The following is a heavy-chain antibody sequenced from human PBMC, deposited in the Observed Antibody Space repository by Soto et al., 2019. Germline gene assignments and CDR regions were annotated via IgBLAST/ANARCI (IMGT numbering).Heavy chain of an antibody. J-gene: IGHJ6*03. CDR3: ARHRKNVVVPAAKVQSYYYYYMDV. CDR2: IYPGDSDT. Sequence: PGESLKISCKGSGYSFTSYWIGWVRQMPGKGLEWMGIIYPGDSDTRYSPSFQGQVTISADKSISTAYLQWSSLKASDTAMYYYARHRKNVVVPAAKVQSYYYYYMDVWGKGTTVTVSS. CDR1: GYSFTSYW. D-gene: IGHD2-2*01. V-gene: IGHV5-51*01.